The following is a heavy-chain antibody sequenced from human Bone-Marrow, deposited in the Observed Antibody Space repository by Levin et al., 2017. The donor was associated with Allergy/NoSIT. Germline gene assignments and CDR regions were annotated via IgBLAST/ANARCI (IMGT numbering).Heavy chain of an antibody. CDR1: GYSFTVYY. Sequence: ASVKVSCKASGYSFTVYYIHWVRQAPGQGPEWMAWINPNSGVTHSAQKFQGRVTMTRDTSGSTAYFQLTGLTSDDTAVYYCARDGFRRFDLWSQGTLVTVSS. V-gene: IGHV1-2*02. J-gene: IGHJ3*01. CDR3: ARDGFRRFDL. CDR2: INPNSGVT. D-gene: IGHD5-18*01.